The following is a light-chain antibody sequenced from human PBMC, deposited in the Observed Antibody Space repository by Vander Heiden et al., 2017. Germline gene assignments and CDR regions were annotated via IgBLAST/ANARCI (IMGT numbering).Light chain of an antibody. CDR2: DVR. J-gene: IGLJ1*01. V-gene: IGLV2-14*03. Sequence: QSALSQPASVSGAPGQSITIPCPGRPTDVGAYNYVSGYQQHPGKAPRLLIYDVRNRPSAVSDRFSGSKSGSTASLTISGLQEEDEAHYYCSSYTAVNTLVFGPGTQVTVL. CDR3: SSYTAVNTLV. CDR1: PTDVGAYNY.